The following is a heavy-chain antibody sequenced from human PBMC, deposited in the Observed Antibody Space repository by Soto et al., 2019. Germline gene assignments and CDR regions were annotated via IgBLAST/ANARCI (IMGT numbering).Heavy chain of an antibody. J-gene: IGHJ1*01. CDR1: GGTFSSYT. CDR3: ARDPPGGATEYFQH. CDR2: IIPILGIA. D-gene: IGHD2-21*01. V-gene: IGHV1-69*04. Sequence: SVKVSCKASGGTFSSYTISWVRQAPGQGLEWMGRIIPILGIANYAQKFQGRVTITADKSTSTAYMELSSLRSEDTAVYYCARDPPGGATEYFQHWGQGTLVTVSS.